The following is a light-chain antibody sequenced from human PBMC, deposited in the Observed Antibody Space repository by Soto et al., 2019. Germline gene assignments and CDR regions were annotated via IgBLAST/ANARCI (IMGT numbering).Light chain of an antibody. Sequence: QSVLTQPPSVSAAPGQKVTISCSGSSSNIGTNPVSWYQQLPRTAPQLLIYDNTNRPSGIPDRFSGSKSGTSATLGITGLQTGDEADYYCGTWDDSLSLYVFGTGTKVTVL. CDR2: DNT. V-gene: IGLV1-51*01. CDR1: SSNIGTNP. CDR3: GTWDDSLSLYV. J-gene: IGLJ1*01.